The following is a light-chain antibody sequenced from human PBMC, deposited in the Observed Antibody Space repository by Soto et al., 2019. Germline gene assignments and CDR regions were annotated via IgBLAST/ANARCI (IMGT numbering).Light chain of an antibody. CDR3: QQYVNLLT. V-gene: IGKV1-33*01. J-gene: IGKJ4*01. CDR1: QDIDKY. Sequence: DIQMTQSPSSLPASVGDRVTITCQASQDIDKYLNWYQQKPGKAPKLLIYDASNLETGVPSRFSGSGSGTDFTFTISSLQPEDIATYYCQQYVNLLTFGGGTKVDIK. CDR2: DAS.